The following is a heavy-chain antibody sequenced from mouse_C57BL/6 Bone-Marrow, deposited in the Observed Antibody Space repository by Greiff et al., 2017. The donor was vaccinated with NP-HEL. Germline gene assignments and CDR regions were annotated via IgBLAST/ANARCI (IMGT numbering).Heavy chain of an antibody. V-gene: IGHV14-4*01. CDR2: IDPENGDT. CDR1: GFNIKDDY. D-gene: IGHD1-1*01. J-gene: IGHJ4*01. CDR3: TTGITTVVEDAMDY. Sequence: VQLKESGAELVRPGASVKLSCTASGFNIKDDYMHWVKQRPEQGLEWIGWIDPENGDTEYASKFQGKATITADTSSNTAYLQLSSLTSEDTAVYYCTTGITTVVEDAMDYWGQGTSVTVSS.